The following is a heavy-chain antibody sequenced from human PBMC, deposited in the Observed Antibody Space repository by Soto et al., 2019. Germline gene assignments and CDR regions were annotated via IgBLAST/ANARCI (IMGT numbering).Heavy chain of an antibody. V-gene: IGHV3-74*01. CDR3: ASLSAPVDY. CDR2: IDTDGRMT. D-gene: IGHD2-2*01. CDR1: GFTFSSYW. Sequence: GGSLRLSCAASGFTFSSYWMHWVRQVPGKGMEWVSKIDTDGRMTDYADSVKGRFTVSRDNAKNSLHLQMNNLRVEDTAVYHCASLSAPVDYWGQGALVTVSS. J-gene: IGHJ4*02.